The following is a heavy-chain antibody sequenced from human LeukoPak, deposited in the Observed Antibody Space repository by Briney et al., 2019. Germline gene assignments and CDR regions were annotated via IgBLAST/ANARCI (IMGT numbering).Heavy chain of an antibody. V-gene: IGHV3-23*01. Sequence: GGSLRLSCAASGFTFSSYAMTWVRQPPGKGLEWVSSISNGAGSTYYADSVKGRFTISRDNSKNMLYLQMKSLRAEDTAVYYCARSFSSGATAPDYWGQGTLVTVSS. J-gene: IGHJ4*02. CDR3: ARSFSSGATAPDY. CDR1: GFTFSSYA. CDR2: ISNGAGST. D-gene: IGHD1-26*01.